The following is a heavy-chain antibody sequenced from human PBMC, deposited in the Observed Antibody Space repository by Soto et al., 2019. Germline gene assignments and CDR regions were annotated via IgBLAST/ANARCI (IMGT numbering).Heavy chain of an antibody. D-gene: IGHD5-18*01. CDR2: ISYDENNR. V-gene: IGHV3-30-3*01. Sequence: QVQLVESGGGVVQPGRSLRLSCAASGFTFRNYAMHWVRQAPGKGLEWVAVISYDENNRYYTDSVKGRFTISRDNSKNMLYLQVNNVRAEDTAVYYCARALDTTMASKDNWFDPWGQGTLVTVSS. CDR1: GFTFRNYA. J-gene: IGHJ5*02. CDR3: ARALDTTMASKDNWFDP.